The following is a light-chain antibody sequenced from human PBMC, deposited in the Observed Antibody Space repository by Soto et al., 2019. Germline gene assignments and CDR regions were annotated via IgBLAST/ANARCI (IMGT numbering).Light chain of an antibody. V-gene: IGKV3-11*01. CDR1: QRVSAY. J-gene: IGKJ2*01. Sequence: EIVLTQSPATLSLSPGARATLSCRASQRVSAYLAWYQQQPGQAPRLLIYDSSNRATGIPDRCSGSGSGPDFTLPISSLEPEDFAVYYCQQRSNWPMYTFGQGTKLEI. CDR3: QQRSNWPMYT. CDR2: DSS.